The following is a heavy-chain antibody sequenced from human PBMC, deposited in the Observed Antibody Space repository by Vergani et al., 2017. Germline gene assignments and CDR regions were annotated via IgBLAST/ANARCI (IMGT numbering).Heavy chain of an antibody. CDR3: AREDIVATTDY. D-gene: IGHD5-12*01. CDR1: GFTFSSYG. V-gene: IGHV3-30*02. J-gene: IGHJ4*02. Sequence: QVQLVESGGGVVQPGGSLRLSCAASGFTFSSYGMHWVRQAPGKGLEWVAFIRYDGSNKYYADSVKGRFTISRDNSKNTLYLQMNSLRAEDTAVYYCAREDIVATTDYWGQGTLVTVSS. CDR2: IRYDGSNK.